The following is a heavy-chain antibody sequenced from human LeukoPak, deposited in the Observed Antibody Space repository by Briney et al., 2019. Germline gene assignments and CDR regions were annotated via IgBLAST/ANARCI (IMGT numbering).Heavy chain of an antibody. CDR2: INSDGSST. Sequence: GGSLRLSCAASGFTFSSYWMHWVRHAPGKGLVWVSRINSDGSSTSYADSVKGRFTISRDNAKNTLYLQMNSLRAEDTAVYYCARDKPSSIAARFDYWGQGTQVTVSS. V-gene: IGHV3-74*01. CDR3: ARDKPSSIAARFDY. D-gene: IGHD6-6*01. CDR1: GFTFSSYW. J-gene: IGHJ4*02.